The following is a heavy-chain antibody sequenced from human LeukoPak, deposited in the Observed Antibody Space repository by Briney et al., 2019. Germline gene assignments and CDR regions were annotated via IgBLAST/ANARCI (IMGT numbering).Heavy chain of an antibody. Sequence: GRSLRLSCAASGFTFSDYYMSWIRQAPGKGLEWVSYISSSGSTIYYADSVKGRFTISRDNSKNTLYLQMNSLRAEDTAVYYCAKVSSYYDILTGYYPLGNFDYWGQGTLVTVSS. V-gene: IGHV3-11*01. D-gene: IGHD3-9*01. CDR1: GFTFSDYY. CDR2: ISSSGSTI. J-gene: IGHJ4*02. CDR3: AKVSSYYDILTGYYPLGNFDY.